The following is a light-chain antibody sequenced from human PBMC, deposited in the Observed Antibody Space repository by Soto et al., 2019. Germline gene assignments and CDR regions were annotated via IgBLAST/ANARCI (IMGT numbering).Light chain of an antibody. J-gene: IGLJ3*02. CDR3: ISYTKSSTWV. V-gene: IGLV2-14*01. CDR2: EVN. CDR1: SSDIGIYNF. Sequence: QSALTQPASVSGSPGQSITISCTGTSSDIGIYNFVSWYQQHPGKAPKLMIYEVNSRPSGVSNRFSGSKSGNTASLTISGLQAEDEADYYCISYTKSSTWVFCGGTQLTVL.